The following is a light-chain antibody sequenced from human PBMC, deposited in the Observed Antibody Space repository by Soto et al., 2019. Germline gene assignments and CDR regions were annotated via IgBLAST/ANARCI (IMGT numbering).Light chain of an antibody. Sequence: QSVLTQPPSASGSPGQSVAISCTGTNSDVGGYNYVSWYQHHPGKVPKLMIYEVTKRPSGVPDRFSGSKSGNTASLTVSGDLAEDEAEYYCSSYTSDYIVVLGGGTQLTVL. CDR3: SSYTSDYIVV. J-gene: IGLJ2*01. V-gene: IGLV2-8*01. CDR1: NSDVGGYNY. CDR2: EVT.